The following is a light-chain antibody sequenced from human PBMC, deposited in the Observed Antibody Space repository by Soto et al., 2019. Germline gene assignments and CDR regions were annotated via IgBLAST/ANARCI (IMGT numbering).Light chain of an antibody. CDR1: NSDVGGYND. CDR2: DVD. CDR3: SSYTTSSTVV. J-gene: IGLJ2*01. Sequence: QSALTQPASISGSPGQSITISCTGTNSDVGGYNDVSWYQQYPGKAPKLMIYDVDNRPSGVSYRFSGSKSGKTASLTISGLQAEDEADYYCSSYTTSSTVVFGGGTKVTVL. V-gene: IGLV2-14*01.